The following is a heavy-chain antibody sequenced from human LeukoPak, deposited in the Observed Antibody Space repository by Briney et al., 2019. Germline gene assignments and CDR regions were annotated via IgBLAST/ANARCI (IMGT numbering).Heavy chain of an antibody. J-gene: IGHJ4*02. CDR2: ISSSSSYI. CDR3: ARDNLKYYYDSSGEFDY. CDR1: GFTFSSYS. Sequence: GGSLRLSCAASGFTFSSYSMNWVRQAPGKGLEWVSSISSSSSYIYYADSVKGRFTISRDNAKNSLYLQMNSLRAEGTAVYYCARDNLKYYYDSSGEFDYWGQGTLVTVSS. D-gene: IGHD3-22*01. V-gene: IGHV3-21*01.